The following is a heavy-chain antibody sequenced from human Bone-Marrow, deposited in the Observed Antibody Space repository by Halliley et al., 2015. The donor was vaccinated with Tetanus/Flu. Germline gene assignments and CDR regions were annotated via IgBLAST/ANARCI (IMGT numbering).Heavy chain of an antibody. J-gene: IGHJ6*02. CDR3: ARAPGSLDV. V-gene: IGHV3-11*06. CDR2: ISITGSDT. Sequence: KGLEWLSTISITGSDTNYEDSVRGRFTISRDNSKNSLYLQMNSLKGEDTGTYYCARAPGSLDVWGRGTTVTVSS. D-gene: IGHD3-10*01.